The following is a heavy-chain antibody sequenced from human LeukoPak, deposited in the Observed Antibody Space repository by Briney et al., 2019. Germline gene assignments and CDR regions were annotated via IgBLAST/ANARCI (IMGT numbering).Heavy chain of an antibody. CDR2: IYPGDPDT. J-gene: IGHJ5*02. Sequence: PGESLKISCKGSGYSFTSYWIGWVRQMPGKGLEWMGIIYPGDPDTRYSPSFQGQVTISADKSISTAYLQWSSLKASDTAMYYCARLRYCSGGSCLGTWFDPWGQGTLVTVSS. CDR3: ARLRYCSGGSCLGTWFDP. CDR1: GYSFTSYW. V-gene: IGHV5-51*01. D-gene: IGHD2-15*01.